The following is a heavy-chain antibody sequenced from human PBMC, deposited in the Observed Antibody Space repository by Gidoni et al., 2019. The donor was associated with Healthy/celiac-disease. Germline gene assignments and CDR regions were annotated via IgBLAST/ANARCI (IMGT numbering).Heavy chain of an antibody. CDR2: ISWNSGSI. J-gene: IGHJ6*02. CDR1: GFTFDDYA. D-gene: IGHD3-10*01. CDR3: AKDLANYYGSGYYYYYGMDV. V-gene: IGHV3-9*01. Sequence: EVQLVESGGGLVQPGRSLRLSCAASGFTFDDYAMPWVRQAPGKGLEWVSGISWNSGSIGYADSVKGRFTISRDNAKNSLYLQMNSLRAEDTALYYCAKDLANYYGSGYYYYYGMDVWGQGTTVTVSS.